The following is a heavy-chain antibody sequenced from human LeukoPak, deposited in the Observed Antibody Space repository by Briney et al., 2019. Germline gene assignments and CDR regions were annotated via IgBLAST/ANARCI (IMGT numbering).Heavy chain of an antibody. D-gene: IGHD5-12*01. CDR1: GFTFSDYW. V-gene: IGHV3-7*01. Sequence: GGSLRLSCVASGFTFSDYWMSWVRQAPGMGLEWVANIETDGDEKNYVDSVKGRFTISRDNARNSLYLQMSSLRVEDTAVYYCARDIPSGFYAPDFWGRGTVVPVSS. CDR3: ARDIPSGFYAPDF. CDR2: IETDGDEK. J-gene: IGHJ4*02.